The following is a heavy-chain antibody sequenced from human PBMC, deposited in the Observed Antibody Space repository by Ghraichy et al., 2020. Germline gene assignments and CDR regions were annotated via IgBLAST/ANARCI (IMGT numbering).Heavy chain of an antibody. CDR1: GYIFSSYD. V-gene: IGHV1-8*01. CDR2: VNPTSGDT. J-gene: IGHJ5*02. Sequence: ASVKVSCKPSGYIFSSYDVNWVRQATGQGLEWMGWVNPTSGDTGYPQKFQGRLTMTRDTSINTAYMELSSPTSEDTAVYYCARAVPGGHGHFDPWGQGTLVTVSS. D-gene: IGHD4-23*01. CDR3: ARAVPGGHGHFDP.